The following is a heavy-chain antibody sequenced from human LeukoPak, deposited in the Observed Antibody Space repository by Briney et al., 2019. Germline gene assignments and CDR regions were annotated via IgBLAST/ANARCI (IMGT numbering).Heavy chain of an antibody. CDR1: GFTFSSYA. CDR2: ISGSGGST. Sequence: PGGSLRLSCAASGFTFSSYAMSWVRQARGKGLEWVSAISGSGGSTYYADSVKGRFTISRDNSKNTLYLQMNSLRAEDTAVYYCAKVGVYYDFWSGPTHYFDYWGQGTLVTVSS. V-gene: IGHV3-23*01. D-gene: IGHD3-3*01. CDR3: AKVGVYYDFWSGPTHYFDY. J-gene: IGHJ4*02.